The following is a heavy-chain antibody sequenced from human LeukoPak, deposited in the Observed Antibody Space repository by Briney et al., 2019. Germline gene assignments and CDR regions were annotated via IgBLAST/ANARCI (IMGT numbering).Heavy chain of an antibody. Sequence: GGSLRLSCAASGFKLIGYSMNWVRQAPGKGLEWVSYINSSSGTIIYADSVKGRFTISRDNAKNSLYLQMNSLRAEDTAVYYCAKEGDNTGYRYFDDWGQETLVTVSS. CDR1: GFKLIGYS. D-gene: IGHD3-22*01. J-gene: IGHJ4*02. V-gene: IGHV3-48*04. CDR3: AKEGDNTGYRYFDD. CDR2: INSSSGTI.